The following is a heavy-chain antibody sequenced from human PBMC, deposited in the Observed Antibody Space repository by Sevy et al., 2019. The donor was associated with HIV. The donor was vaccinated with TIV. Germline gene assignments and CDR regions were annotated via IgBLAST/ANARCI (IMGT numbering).Heavy chain of an antibody. V-gene: IGHV3-66*01. J-gene: IGHJ6*02. Sequence: GGSLRLSCEASGFTVSGNYMAWVHLAPGKGLEWVSLIDSGGSTYYADSVKARFTISRDNAKNTLYLQMNPLRAEDTAVYFCARDRYYDASGYYYYYYGMDVWGQGTTVTVSS. CDR2: IDSGGST. CDR3: ARDRYYDASGYYYYYYGMDV. CDR1: GFTVSGNY. D-gene: IGHD3-22*01.